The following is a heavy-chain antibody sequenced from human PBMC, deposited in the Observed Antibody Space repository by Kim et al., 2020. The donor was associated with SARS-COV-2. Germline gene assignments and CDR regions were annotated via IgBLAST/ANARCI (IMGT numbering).Heavy chain of an antibody. CDR2: INHSGST. D-gene: IGHD3-22*01. V-gene: IGHV4-34*01. CDR1: GGSFSGYY. J-gene: IGHJ4*02. Sequence: SETLSLTCAVYGGSFSGYYWSWIRQPPGKGLEWIGEINHSGSTNYNPSLKSRVTISVDTSKNQFSLKLSSVTAADTAVYYCARVYYDSSGYLPYYFDYWGQGTLVTVSS. CDR3: ARVYYDSSGYLPYYFDY.